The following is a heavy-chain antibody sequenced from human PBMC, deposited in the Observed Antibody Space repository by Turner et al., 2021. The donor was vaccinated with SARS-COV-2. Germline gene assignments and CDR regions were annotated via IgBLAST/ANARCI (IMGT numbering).Heavy chain of an antibody. D-gene: IGHD7-27*01. V-gene: IGHV3-7*01. CDR1: GFTFSSYW. Sequence: EVQLVESGGGLVQPGGALRLSCAASGFTFSSYWMSWVRQAPGKVLEWVANIDQDRSEKYYVGSVKGRFTISRDNAKNSLYLQVNSLRAEDTAVYYCARSELGLFFDYWGQGTLVTVSS. J-gene: IGHJ4*02. CDR3: ARSELGLFFDY. CDR2: IDQDRSEK.